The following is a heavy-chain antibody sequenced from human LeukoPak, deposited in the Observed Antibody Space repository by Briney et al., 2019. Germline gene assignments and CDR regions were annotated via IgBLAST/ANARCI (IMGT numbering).Heavy chain of an antibody. V-gene: IGHV1-8*01. J-gene: IGHJ4*02. Sequence: ASVKVSCKASGYTFTSYDINWVRQATGQGLEWMGWMNPNSGNTGYAQKFQGRVTMTRNTSISTAYMELSSLRSEDTAVYYCARDLVGATILDYWGQGTLVTVSS. D-gene: IGHD5-12*01. CDR1: GYTFTSYD. CDR2: MNPNSGNT. CDR3: ARDLVGATILDY.